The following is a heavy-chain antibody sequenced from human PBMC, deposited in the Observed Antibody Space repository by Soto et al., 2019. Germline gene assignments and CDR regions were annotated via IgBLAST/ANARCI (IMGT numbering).Heavy chain of an antibody. J-gene: IGHJ5*02. V-gene: IGHV3-21*01. D-gene: IGHD3-10*01. CDR3: ARVDPGRPFDP. CDR2: ISSSSSYI. Sequence: EVQLVESGGGLVKPGGSLRLSCAASGFTFSSYSMNWVRQAPGKGLEWVSSISSSSSYIYYADSVKGRFTISRDNSKNSLYLQMNSLRAEDTAVYYCARVDPGRPFDPWGQGTLVTVSS. CDR1: GFTFSSYS.